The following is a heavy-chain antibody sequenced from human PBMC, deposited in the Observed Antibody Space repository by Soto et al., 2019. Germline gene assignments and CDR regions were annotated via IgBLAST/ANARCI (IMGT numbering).Heavy chain of an antibody. CDR3: ASGVNYDILTGPFDP. V-gene: IGHV1-69*13. CDR1: GGTFSSYA. J-gene: IGHJ5*02. Sequence: SVKVSCKASGGTFSSYAISWVRQAPGQGLEWMGGIIPIFGTANYAQKFQGRVTITADESTSTAYMELSSLRSEDTAVYYCASGVNYDILTGPFDPWGQGTLVTVSS. D-gene: IGHD3-9*01. CDR2: IIPIFGTA.